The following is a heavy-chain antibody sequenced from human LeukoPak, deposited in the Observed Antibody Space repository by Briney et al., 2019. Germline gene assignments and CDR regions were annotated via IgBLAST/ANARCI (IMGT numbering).Heavy chain of an antibody. J-gene: IGHJ4*02. CDR2: INWNGGST. Sequence: GGSLRLSCVASGFTFSYYWMIWVRQAPGKGLEWVSGINWNGGSTGYADSVKGRFTISRDNAKNSLYLQMNSLRAEDTALYYCARDGEHYGFDYWGQGTLVTVSS. CDR3: ARDGEHYGFDY. V-gene: IGHV3-20*04. CDR1: GFTFSYYW. D-gene: IGHD4-17*01.